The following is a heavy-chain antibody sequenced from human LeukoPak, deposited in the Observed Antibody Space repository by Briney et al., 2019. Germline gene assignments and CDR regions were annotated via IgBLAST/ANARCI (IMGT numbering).Heavy chain of an antibody. Sequence: SETLSLTCAVYGGSFSVYYWSWIRQPPGKGLEWIGEINHSGSTNYNPSLKSRVTISVDTSKNQFSLKLSSVTAADTAVYYCARKGNVLLWFGEFYGMDVWGQGTTVTVSS. V-gene: IGHV4-34*01. CDR3: ARKGNVLLWFGEFYGMDV. CDR1: GGSFSVYY. J-gene: IGHJ6*02. CDR2: INHSGST. D-gene: IGHD3-10*01.